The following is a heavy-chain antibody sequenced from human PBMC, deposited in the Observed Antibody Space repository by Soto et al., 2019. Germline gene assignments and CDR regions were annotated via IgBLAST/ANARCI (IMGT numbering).Heavy chain of an antibody. J-gene: IGHJ6*02. D-gene: IGHD6-6*01. V-gene: IGHV1-18*01. CDR2: ISAYNGNT. CDR3: ARVASGLVSYYYYYGMDV. CDR1: GYTFTSYG. Sequence: ASVNVSCKASGYTFTSYGISWVRQAPGQGLEWMGWISAYNGNTNYAQKLQGRVTMTTDTSTSTAYMELRSLRSDDTAVYYCARVASGLVSYYYYYGMDVWGQGTTVTVSS.